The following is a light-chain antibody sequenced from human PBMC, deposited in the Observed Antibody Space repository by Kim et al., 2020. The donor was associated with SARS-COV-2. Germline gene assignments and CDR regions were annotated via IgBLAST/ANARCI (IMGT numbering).Light chain of an antibody. Sequence: QPASISCKSSQSLLHSDGKTYLYWYLQKPGQSPQLLIYEVSNRFPGVPDRFSGSGSGTDFTLKISRVEAEDVGVYYCMQSIQLPRTFGQGTKLEI. CDR2: EVS. J-gene: IGKJ2*02. CDR3: MQSIQLPRT. V-gene: IGKV2D-29*02. CDR1: QSLLHSDGKTY.